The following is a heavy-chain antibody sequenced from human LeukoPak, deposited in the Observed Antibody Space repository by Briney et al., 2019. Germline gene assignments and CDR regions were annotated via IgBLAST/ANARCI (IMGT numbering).Heavy chain of an antibody. CDR3: ARWYFAYYGMDV. Sequence: GGSLRLSCAASGFSVSSNYMSWVRQAPGKWLVWVSVIYSGGSTDYADSVKGRFTISRDNSKNTLYLQMNSLRAEDTAVYYCARWYFAYYGMDVWGQGTTVTVSS. CDR2: IYSGGST. V-gene: IGHV3-53*01. J-gene: IGHJ6*02. CDR1: GFSVSSNY. D-gene: IGHD1-14*01.